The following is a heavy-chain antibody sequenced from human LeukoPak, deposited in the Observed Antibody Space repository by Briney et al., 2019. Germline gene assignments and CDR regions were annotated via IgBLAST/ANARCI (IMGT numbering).Heavy chain of an antibody. CDR3: AKDFGYDSGTYLEQ. D-gene: IGHD3-10*01. J-gene: IGHJ4*02. CDR1: GFTFSSYS. CDR2: ISYDGSKK. Sequence: GGSLRLSCAASGFTFSSYSMNWVRQAPGKGLEWVAVISYDGSKKYYPESVRGRFTISRDNSKNTLFLQMSSLRAEDTAVYYCAKDFGYDSGTYLEQWGQGTLVTVSS. V-gene: IGHV3-30*18.